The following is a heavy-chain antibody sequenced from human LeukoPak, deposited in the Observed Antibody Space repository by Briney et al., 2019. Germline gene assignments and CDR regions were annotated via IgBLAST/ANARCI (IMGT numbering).Heavy chain of an antibody. CDR2: IGDAGT. J-gene: IGHJ3*01. Sequence: PGGSLRLSCAASGFTFNDLAMTWVRQAPGKGLEWVSSIGDAGTYYADSVKGRFTISRDNSKNMLYLQLNSLRAGDTAMYYCAKNLGPFDVRGQGTMVTVSS. CDR3: AKNLGPFDV. V-gene: IGHV3-23*03. CDR1: GFTFNDLA. D-gene: IGHD3-16*01.